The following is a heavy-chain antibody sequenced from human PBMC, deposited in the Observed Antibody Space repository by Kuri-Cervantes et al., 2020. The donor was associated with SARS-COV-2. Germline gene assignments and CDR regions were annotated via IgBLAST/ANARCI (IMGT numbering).Heavy chain of an antibody. D-gene: IGHD1-1*01. CDR2: LNPDTGNT. CDR3: ARDSGDWNPDGLDL. Sequence: ASVKVSCKASGYTFTSYGINWVRQAAGQGLEWMGWLNPDTGNTGNAKKFQGRVTMTTDTSINTAYMEVSSLSFEDTAIYYCARDSGDWNPDGLDLWGQGTLVTVSS. V-gene: IGHV1-8*02. J-gene: IGHJ3*01. CDR1: GYTFTSYG.